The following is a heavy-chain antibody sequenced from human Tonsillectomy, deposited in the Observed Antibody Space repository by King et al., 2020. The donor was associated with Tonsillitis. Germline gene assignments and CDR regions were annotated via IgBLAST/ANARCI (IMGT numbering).Heavy chain of an antibody. V-gene: IGHV3-30-3*01. J-gene: IGHJ4*02. D-gene: IGHD2-15*01. CDR1: GFTFSSYT. Sequence: VQLVESGGGVVQPGRSLRLSCTASGFTFSSYTIHWVRQAPGKGLEWVAVISFDGSRKYYPDSVKGRFTISRDNSRNTLNLQMNSLRPEDTAVDYCARDRGSASFDYWGQGTLVTVSS. CDR2: ISFDGSRK. CDR3: ARDRGSASFDY.